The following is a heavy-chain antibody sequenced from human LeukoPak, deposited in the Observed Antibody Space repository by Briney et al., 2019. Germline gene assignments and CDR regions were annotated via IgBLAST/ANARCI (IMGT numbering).Heavy chain of an antibody. CDR3: ATLPSYYYDSSGYLSGDY. V-gene: IGHV1-24*01. CDR1: GYTLTELS. J-gene: IGHJ4*02. Sequence: GASVKVSCKVSGYTLTELSMHWVRQAPGKGLEWMGGFDPEDGETIYAQKFQGRVTMTEDTSTDTAYMELSSLRSEDTAVYYCATLPSYYYDSSGYLSGDYWGQGTLVTVSS. CDR2: FDPEDGET. D-gene: IGHD3-22*01.